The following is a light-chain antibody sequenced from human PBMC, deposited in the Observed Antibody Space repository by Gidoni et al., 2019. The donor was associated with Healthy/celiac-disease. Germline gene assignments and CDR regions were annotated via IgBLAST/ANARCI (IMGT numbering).Light chain of an antibody. V-gene: IGKV3-15*01. CDR1: PSVSSN. CDR2: GAA. Sequence: ELVCTQSPATLAVSPGERATLSCRASPSVSSNFAWYQQQPGQAPRRLIYGAATRATGIPARFSGSGSGTEFTLTISSRQSEDFAVYYCQQYNNWPPWTFGQGTKVEIK. CDR3: QQYNNWPPWT. J-gene: IGKJ1*01.